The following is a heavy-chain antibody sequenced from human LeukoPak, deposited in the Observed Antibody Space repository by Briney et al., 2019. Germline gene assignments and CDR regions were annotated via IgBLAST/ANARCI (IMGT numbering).Heavy chain of an antibody. D-gene: IGHD3-3*01. CDR2: INHSGST. V-gene: IGHV4-34*01. Sequence: SETLSLTCAVYGGSFSGYYWSWIRQPPGKGLEWIGEINHSGSTNYNPSLKSRVTKSVDTSKNQFSLKLSSVTAADTAVYYCASVYYDFWSGHNWFDPWGQGTLVTVSS. J-gene: IGHJ5*02. CDR3: ASVYYDFWSGHNWFDP. CDR1: GGSFSGYY.